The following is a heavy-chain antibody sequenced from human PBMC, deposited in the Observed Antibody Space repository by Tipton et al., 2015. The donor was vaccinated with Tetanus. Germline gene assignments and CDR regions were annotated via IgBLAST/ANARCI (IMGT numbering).Heavy chain of an antibody. V-gene: IGHV4-61*01. CDR1: GGSVSSGSYY. J-gene: IGHJ4*02. CDR2: ILYKGGT. Sequence: LRLSCTVSGGSVSSGSYYWSWVRQPPGKGLEYIGYILYKGGTNYNPSLKSQVIISADASKNQFSLKLSSVTAADTAVYYCARIHDFWSGYFDFWGQGTLVSVSS. CDR3: ARIHDFWSGYFDF. D-gene: IGHD3-3*01.